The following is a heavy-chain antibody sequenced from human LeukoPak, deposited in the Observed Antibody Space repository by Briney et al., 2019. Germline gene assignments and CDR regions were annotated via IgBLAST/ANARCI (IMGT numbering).Heavy chain of an antibody. CDR1: GGSISSYY. Sequence: SETLSLTCTVSGGSISSYYWSWIRQPPGKGLEWIGYIYYSGSTNYKSSLKSRVTISVDTSKNQFSLKLSSVTAADTAMYYCARSAAAFSTYYYYMDVWGKGTTVTISS. CDR2: IYYSGST. V-gene: IGHV4-59*01. CDR3: ARSAAAFSTYYYYMDV. J-gene: IGHJ6*03. D-gene: IGHD6-13*01.